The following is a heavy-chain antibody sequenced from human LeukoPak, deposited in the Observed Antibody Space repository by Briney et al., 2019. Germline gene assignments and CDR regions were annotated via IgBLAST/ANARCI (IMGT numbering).Heavy chain of an antibody. CDR1: GFTFSSYS. D-gene: IGHD3-10*01. CDR3: ASGSGSYRTPYYYMDV. V-gene: IGHV3-21*04. Sequence: GSLRLSCAASGFTFSSYSMNWVRQAPGKGLEWVSSISSSSSSYIYYADSVKGRFAISRDNAKNSLYLQMNSLRAEDTAVYYCASGSGSYRTPYYYMDVWGTGTTVTVSS. CDR2: ISSSSSSYI. J-gene: IGHJ6*03.